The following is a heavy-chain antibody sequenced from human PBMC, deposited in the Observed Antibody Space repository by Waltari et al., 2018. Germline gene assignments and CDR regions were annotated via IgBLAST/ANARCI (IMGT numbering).Heavy chain of an antibody. CDR3: ARLGPYYYMDV. Sequence: QVQLQPRGAGLLKPAETQSRTCAVYGGSFSGYYWSLILQPPGKGLELIGEINHSGSTNYTPSLKSRFTISVDTSKNQFSLKLSSVTAADTAVYYCARLGPYYYMDVWGKGTTVTVSS. CDR2: INHSGST. V-gene: IGHV4-34*01. D-gene: IGHD1-26*01. CDR1: GGSFSGYY. J-gene: IGHJ6*03.